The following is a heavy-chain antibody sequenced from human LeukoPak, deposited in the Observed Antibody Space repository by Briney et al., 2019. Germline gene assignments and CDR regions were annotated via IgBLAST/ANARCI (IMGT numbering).Heavy chain of an antibody. D-gene: IGHD6-13*01. CDR1: GGSISSSNW. CDR3: ARDGGPGIAAAGGAFDI. Sequence: PSGTQSLTCAVPGGSISSSNWWSWVRQPPGKGLEWIGEIYHSGSTNYNPSLKSRVTISVDKSKNQFSLKLSSVTAADTAVYYCARDGGPGIAAAGGAFDIWGQGTMVTVSS. J-gene: IGHJ3*02. V-gene: IGHV4-4*02. CDR2: IYHSGST.